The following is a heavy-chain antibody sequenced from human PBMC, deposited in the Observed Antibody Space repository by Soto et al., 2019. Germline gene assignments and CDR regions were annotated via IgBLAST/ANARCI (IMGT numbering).Heavy chain of an antibody. J-gene: IGHJ5*02. V-gene: IGHV4-61*01. Sequence: PSETLSLTCTVSGGSVSSGSYYWSWIRQPPGKGLEWIGYIYYSGSTNYNPSLKSRVTISVDTSKNQFSLKLSSVTAADTAVYYCARSIAVTLDWIDPWGQGTLVTVSS. CDR3: ARSIAVTLDWIDP. CDR1: GGSVSSGSYY. CDR2: IYYSGST. D-gene: IGHD6-19*01.